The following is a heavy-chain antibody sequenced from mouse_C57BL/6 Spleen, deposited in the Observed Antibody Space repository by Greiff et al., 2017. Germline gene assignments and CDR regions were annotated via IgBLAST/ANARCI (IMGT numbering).Heavy chain of an antibody. CDR1: GYSFTGYY. V-gene: IGHV1-42*01. CDR2: INPSTGGT. Sequence: VPLQQSGPELVKPGASVKISCKASGYSFTGYYMNWVKQSPEKSLEWIGEINPSTGGTTSNQQFKAKATLTVDKSSSTAYMQLKSLTSEDSAVYYCARSLYYYGSSYRYFDYWGQGTTLTVSS. J-gene: IGHJ2*01. D-gene: IGHD1-1*01. CDR3: ARSLYYYGSSYRYFDY.